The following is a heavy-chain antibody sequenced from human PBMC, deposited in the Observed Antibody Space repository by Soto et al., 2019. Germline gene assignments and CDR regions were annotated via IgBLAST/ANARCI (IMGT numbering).Heavy chain of an antibody. D-gene: IGHD6-13*01. CDR2: INHSGST. V-gene: IGHV4-34*09. CDR3: ARVKQLLAYYFEY. J-gene: IGHJ4*02. CDR1: GGHSTDYY. Sequence: PSATLSLTRAVYGGHSTDYYSIGNRQPPGKGLEWIGEINHSGSTNYNPSLKSRTIISVDTSMNQFSLKLSSVTAADTAVYYCARVKQLLAYYFEYWGQGILVTVS.